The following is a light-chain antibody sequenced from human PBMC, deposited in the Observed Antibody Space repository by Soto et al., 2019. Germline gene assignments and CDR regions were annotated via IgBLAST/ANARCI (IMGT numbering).Light chain of an antibody. CDR1: TSNIGSNA. J-gene: IGLJ1*01. CDR3: AAWDDSLSGLYV. Sequence: SVLTQPPSASGTPGQRVTISCSGSTSNIGSNAVYWYQQVPGTAPKLLIQSSSQRPSGVPDRFSGSKSGTPASLAISGLRPEDEDDYCCAAWDDSLSGLYVFGTGTKVTVL. CDR2: SSS. V-gene: IGLV1-47*02.